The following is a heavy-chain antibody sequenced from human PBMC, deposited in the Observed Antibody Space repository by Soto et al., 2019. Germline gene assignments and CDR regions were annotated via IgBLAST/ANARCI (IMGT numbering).Heavy chain of an antibody. V-gene: IGHV4-59*02. CDR3: ARSYYDTTGFAVDP. J-gene: IGHJ5*02. CDR1: GASVSHGY. D-gene: IGHD1-26*01. Sequence: QMQLQASGPGLVKPSETLSLTCNVSGASVSHGYWSWIRQPPGKALEWIGFMYFGGSFNYNPSLTSRATISVETSTNQSSMNWTSVTASDTAVYYCARSYYDTTGFAVDPWGQGTLVTVSS. CDR2: MYFGGSF.